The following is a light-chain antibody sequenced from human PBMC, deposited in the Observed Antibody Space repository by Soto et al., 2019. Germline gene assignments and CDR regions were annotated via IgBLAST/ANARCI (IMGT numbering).Light chain of an antibody. Sequence: DFVMTQSPLSLPVTPGEPASISCRSSQSLLHSDGYSYLDWYLQKPGQSPQLLIYLGSSRASGVPDRFSGSGSGTDFTLKISRVEAEDVGVYYCMQATQIVPRTFGQGTRVEIK. CDR3: MQATQIVPRT. CDR2: LGS. V-gene: IGKV2-28*01. J-gene: IGKJ1*01. CDR1: QSLLHSDGYSY.